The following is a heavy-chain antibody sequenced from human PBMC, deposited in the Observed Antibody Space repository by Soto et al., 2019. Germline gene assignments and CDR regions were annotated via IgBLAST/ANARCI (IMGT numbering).Heavy chain of an antibody. D-gene: IGHD3-3*01. Sequence: EGQLVESGGGLIQPGGSLRVSCAASGLSVTDPYMSWVRQAPGKGLEWVSVVYIDGTTNYADSVKGRFTISRDNSRNTVYLQMNSLRAEDTAMYYCAREPLWSGPLPLDAFEVWGQGTKVTVS. CDR2: VYIDGTT. CDR1: GLSVTDPY. V-gene: IGHV3-53*01. J-gene: IGHJ3*01. CDR3: AREPLWSGPLPLDAFEV.